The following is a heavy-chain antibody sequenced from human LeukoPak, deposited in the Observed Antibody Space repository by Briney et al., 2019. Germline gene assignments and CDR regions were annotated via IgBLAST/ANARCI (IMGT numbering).Heavy chain of an antibody. D-gene: IGHD5-12*01. Sequence: GGSLRLSCAASGFTFSVYYMFWVRQAPGKGLVWVSNISPDATNSKYADFVEGRFTISRDNAKNTLYLQLNSLRVEDAAVYYCATGYRSAYSWDSWGQETLVTVSS. CDR2: ISPDATNS. CDR1: GFTFSVYY. J-gene: IGHJ4*02. V-gene: IGHV3-74*03. CDR3: ATGYRSAYSWDS.